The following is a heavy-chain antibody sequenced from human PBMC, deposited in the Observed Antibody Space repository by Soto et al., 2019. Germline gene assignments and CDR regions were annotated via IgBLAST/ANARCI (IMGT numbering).Heavy chain of an antibody. CDR1: GGPFSGYS. J-gene: IGHJ6*02. D-gene: IGHD3-10*01. CDR2: INHSGST. CDR3: ARTRSNYYYYGMDV. V-gene: IGHV4-34*01. Sequence: QVQLQQWGAGLLKPSETLSLTCAVYGGPFSGYSWTWIRQPPGKGLEWIGEINHSGSTNYNPSLHSLVAILVDTSKNQLSRKVRSVTAADTAVYYCARTRSNYYYYGMDVWGQGTTVTVSS.